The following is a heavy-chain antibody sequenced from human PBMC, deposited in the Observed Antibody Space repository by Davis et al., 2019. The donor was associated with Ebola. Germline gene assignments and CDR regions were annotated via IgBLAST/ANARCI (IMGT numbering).Heavy chain of an antibody. V-gene: IGHV5-51*01. Sequence: GESLQISCRCSGYSFTSYWIGCVRQMLGKGLACMGIIYPRYSDTRYSPSFQGQFTISSDNSIRTDYLQWNSLKASDNAIYYCARQSNHFLSGPRTWFDPWGQGTLVTVSS. J-gene: IGHJ5*02. D-gene: IGHD3-3*02. CDR1: GYSFTSYW. CDR3: ARQSNHFLSGPRTWFDP. CDR2: IYPRYSDT.